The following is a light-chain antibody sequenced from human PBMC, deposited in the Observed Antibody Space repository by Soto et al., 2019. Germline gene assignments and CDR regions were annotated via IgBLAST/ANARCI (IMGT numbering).Light chain of an antibody. Sequence: DIQMTQSPSTLSASVGDRVTIACRASQSISNYLAWYQQKPGKAPKLLIYKASSLESGVPSRFSGSGSGTEFTLTISILQPDDFATYYCQQYNSYSWTFGQGTKVEIK. CDR3: QQYNSYSWT. CDR2: KAS. V-gene: IGKV1-5*03. J-gene: IGKJ1*01. CDR1: QSISNY.